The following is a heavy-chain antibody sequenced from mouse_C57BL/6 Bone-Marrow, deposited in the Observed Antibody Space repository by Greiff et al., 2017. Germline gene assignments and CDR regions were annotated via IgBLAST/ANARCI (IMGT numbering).Heavy chain of an antibody. D-gene: IGHD2-3*01. CDR3: ARGGYDGYYDYAMDY. CDR2: IYPRSGNT. J-gene: IGHJ4*01. CDR1: GYTFTSYG. V-gene: IGHV1-81*01. Sequence: VQLQQSGAELARPGASVKLSCKASGYTFTSYGISWVKQRTGQGLEWIGEIYPRSGNTYYNEKFKGKATLTADKSSSTAYMELSSLTSEDSAVYFCARGGYDGYYDYAMDYWGQGTSVTVSS.